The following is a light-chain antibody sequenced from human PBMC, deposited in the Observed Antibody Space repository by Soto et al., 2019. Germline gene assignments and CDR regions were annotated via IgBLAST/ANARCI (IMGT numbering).Light chain of an antibody. CDR3: QHYGSSPPYT. V-gene: IGKV3-20*01. J-gene: IGKJ2*01. Sequence: EIVLTQSPGTLSLSPGERATLSCTTSQRISSSYLAWYQQKPGQAPRFLIYGASGRATDIPDRFSGSGSGTDFTLTISRLEPEDFAVYYCQHYGSSPPYTFGQGTKLEIK. CDR2: GAS. CDR1: QRISSSY.